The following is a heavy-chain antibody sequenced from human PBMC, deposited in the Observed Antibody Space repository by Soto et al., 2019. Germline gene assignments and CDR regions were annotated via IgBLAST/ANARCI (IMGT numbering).Heavy chain of an antibody. V-gene: IGHV4-30-2*01. CDR1: GGSISSGGYS. CDR3: ARLAVAGQTDPIHYYYYYYGMDV. J-gene: IGHJ6*02. CDR2: IYHSGST. D-gene: IGHD6-19*01. Sequence: PSETLSLTCAVSGGSISSGGYSWSWIRQPPGKGLEWIGYIYHSGSTYYNPSLKSRVTISVDRSKNQFSLKLSSVTAADTAVYYCARLAVAGQTDPIHYYYYYYGMDVWGQGTTVTVSS.